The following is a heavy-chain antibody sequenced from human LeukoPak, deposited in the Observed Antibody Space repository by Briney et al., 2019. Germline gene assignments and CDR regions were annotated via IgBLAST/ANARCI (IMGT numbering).Heavy chain of an antibody. J-gene: IGHJ3*02. CDR3: ARTYGGTTIFGVVILDAFDI. Sequence: PGGSLRLSCAASGFTFSQYWMSWVRQAPGKGLEWIGYIYYSGSTNYNPSLKSRVTISVDTSKNQFSLKLSSVIAADTAVYYCARTYGGTTIFGVVILDAFDIWGQGTMVTVSS. V-gene: IGHV4-59*01. CDR2: IYYSGST. CDR1: GFTFSQYW. D-gene: IGHD3-3*01.